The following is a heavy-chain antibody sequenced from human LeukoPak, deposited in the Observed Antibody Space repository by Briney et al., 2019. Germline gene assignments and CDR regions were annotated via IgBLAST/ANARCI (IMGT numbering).Heavy chain of an antibody. CDR2: INQGGRT. Sequence: PSETLSLTSAVYGGSFSNHFWSWIRQSPGKGLEWIGEINQGGRTNHNPSLKSRVTILIDTSKNQFSLNLSSVTAADTAVYYCAREWGAVAELDAFDIWGQGTMVTVSS. CDR3: AREWGAVAELDAFDI. D-gene: IGHD6-19*01. V-gene: IGHV4-34*01. CDR1: GGSFSNHF. J-gene: IGHJ3*02.